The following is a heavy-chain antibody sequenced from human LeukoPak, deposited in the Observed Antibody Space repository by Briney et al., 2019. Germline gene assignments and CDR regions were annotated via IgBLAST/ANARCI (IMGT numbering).Heavy chain of an antibody. Sequence: PGGSLRLSCVASGFNFNNYDLHWVRQAPGKGLEWVAFIKFHGHETFYADSVGGRFTFSRDNSRNTSYLQMNSLRSEDTALYYCAKDLRMSSWYPGYFQHWGQGTLVTVSS. CDR3: AKDLRMSSWYPGYFQH. CDR1: GFNFNNYD. J-gene: IGHJ1*01. CDR2: IKFHGHET. V-gene: IGHV3-30*02. D-gene: IGHD6-13*01.